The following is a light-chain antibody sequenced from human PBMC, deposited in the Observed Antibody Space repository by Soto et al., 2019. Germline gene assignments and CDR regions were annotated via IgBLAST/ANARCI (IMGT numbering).Light chain of an antibody. J-gene: IGKJ1*01. CDR3: QQYGSSSWT. V-gene: IGKV3-20*01. CDR1: QSVSTNY. CDR2: GAS. Sequence: DIVLTQSPGTLSLSPGERANLSCRASQSVSTNYLAWYQQKPGQAPRLLIYGASSRAPGIPDRFSGSGSGTDFTLTISRLEPEDFAVYYCQQYGSSSWTFGQGTKVDI.